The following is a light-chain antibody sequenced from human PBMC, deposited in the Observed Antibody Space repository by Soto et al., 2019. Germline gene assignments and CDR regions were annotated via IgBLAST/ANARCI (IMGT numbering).Light chain of an antibody. CDR1: QSVSIN. J-gene: IGKJ1*01. CDR3: QQYNNWPQT. Sequence: LSVSPGERATLSCRASQSVSINLAWYQQKPGQAPRLLIYGASTRATGIPARFSGSGSGTEFTLTISSLQSEDFAVYYCQQYNNWPQTFGQGTKVDIK. CDR2: GAS. V-gene: IGKV3-15*01.